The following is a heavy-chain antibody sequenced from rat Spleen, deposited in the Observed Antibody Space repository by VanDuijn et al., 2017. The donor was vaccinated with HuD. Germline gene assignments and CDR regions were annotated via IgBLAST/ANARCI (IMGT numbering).Heavy chain of an antibody. CDR1: GFTFSDFY. J-gene: IGHJ2*01. V-gene: IGHV5-29*01. Sequence: EVQLVESDGGLVQPGRSLKLSCATSGFTFSDFYMAWVRQAPTKGLEWVATISYDGSRTYYRDSVRGRFTVSRDDEQNILYLQMDSLRSEDTATYYCSRGGATRFDYWGQGVMVTVSS. CDR2: ISYDGSRT. CDR3: SRGGATRFDY. D-gene: IGHD1-11*01.